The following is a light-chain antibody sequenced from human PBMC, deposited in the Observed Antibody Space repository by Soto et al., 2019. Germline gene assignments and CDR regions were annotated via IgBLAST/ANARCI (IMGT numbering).Light chain of an antibody. Sequence: DIQMTQSPSFVSASVGDGDTITCRASQGISSWLAWYRHKPGRTPKLLIHAASSLESGVPSRFSGSGSGTDFTLTICSLQPEDFATCYCLQAISVPLTFGGGTKVEIK. V-gene: IGKV1-12*01. J-gene: IGKJ4*01. CDR2: AAS. CDR1: QGISSW. CDR3: LQAISVPLT.